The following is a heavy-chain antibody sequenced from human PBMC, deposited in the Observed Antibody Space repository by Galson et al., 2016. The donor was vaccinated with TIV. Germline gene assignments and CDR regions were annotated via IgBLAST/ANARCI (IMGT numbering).Heavy chain of an antibody. CDR1: GFTFSNYA. CDR3: AKRRNYGGDSFEN. V-gene: IGHV3-23*01. J-gene: IGHJ6*02. CDR2: ISGSGGIT. D-gene: IGHD4-23*01. Sequence: SLRLSCAASGFTFSNYAMHWVRQAPGKGLEWVSGISGSGGITYFADSVKGRFTISRDNSMNTLYLQLNSLRAEDTAVYYCAKRRNYGGDSFENWGQGTTVTVSS.